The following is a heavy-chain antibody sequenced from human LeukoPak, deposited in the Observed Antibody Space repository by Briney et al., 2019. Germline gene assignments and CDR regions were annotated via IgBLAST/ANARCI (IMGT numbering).Heavy chain of an antibody. J-gene: IGHJ4*02. Sequence: PSETLSLTCTVSGGSISTRSYYWGWIRQPPGKGLEWVSGIIGGAGGTYYADSVKGRFTISRDNAKNTLYLQMNSLRAEDTAVYYCAHGSMYQLDYWGQGTLVTVSS. CDR2: IIGGAGGT. CDR1: GGSISTRSYY. V-gene: IGHV3-23*01. D-gene: IGHD2-2*01. CDR3: AHGSMYQLDY.